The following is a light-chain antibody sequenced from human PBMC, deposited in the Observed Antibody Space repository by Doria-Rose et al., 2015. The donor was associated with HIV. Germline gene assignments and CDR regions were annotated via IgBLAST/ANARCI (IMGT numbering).Light chain of an antibody. CDR3: SSYTSSDTLV. CDR1: SSDIGGYNY. J-gene: IGLJ3*02. Sequence: QSALIQPASVSGSPGQSITISCTGTSSDIGGYNYVSWYQQHPGKAPKLMIYDISYRPSGVSNRFSGSKSGNTASLTISGLQAEDEAHYYCSSYTSSDTLVFGGGTKLTVL. CDR2: DIS. V-gene: IGLV2-14*01.